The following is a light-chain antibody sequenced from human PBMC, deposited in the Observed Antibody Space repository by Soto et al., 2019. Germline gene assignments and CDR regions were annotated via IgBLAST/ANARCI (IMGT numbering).Light chain of an antibody. J-gene: IGKJ1*01. CDR1: QSLVHRNGDTY. CDR2: KIS. CDR3: MQATDFPRT. V-gene: IGKV2-24*01. Sequence: DIVMTQTPLSSLVTLGQPASISCRSSQSLVHRNGDTYLNWLQQRPGQPPGLLIYKISHRLSGVPDRFSGSGAGTDFTLKISRVEAEDVGVYYCMQATDFPRTFGQGTKVDIK.